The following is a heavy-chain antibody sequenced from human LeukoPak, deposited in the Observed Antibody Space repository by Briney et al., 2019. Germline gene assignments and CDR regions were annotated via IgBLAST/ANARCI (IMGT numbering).Heavy chain of an antibody. CDR1: GYTFTSYG. CDR3: ARGMTTVVTGAAFDI. V-gene: IGHV1-18*01. Sequence: ASVKVSCKASGYTFTSYGISWVRQAPGQGLEWMGWISAYNGNTNYAQKLQGRVTMTTDTSTSTAYMELRSLRSDDTAVYYCARGMTTVVTGAAFDIWGQGTMVTVSS. CDR2: ISAYNGNT. D-gene: IGHD4-23*01. J-gene: IGHJ3*02.